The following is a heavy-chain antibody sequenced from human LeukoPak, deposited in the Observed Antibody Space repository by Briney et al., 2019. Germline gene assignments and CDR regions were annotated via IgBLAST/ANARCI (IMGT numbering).Heavy chain of an antibody. D-gene: IGHD3-10*01. V-gene: IGHV3-30*04. CDR3: ARDLVYYGSGSYYNPLGY. Sequence: PGGSLRLSCAASRFTFSSYAMHWVRQAPGKGLEWVAVISYDGSNKYYAESVKGRFTISRDNSKNTLYLQMNSLRAEDTAVYYCARDLVYYGSGSYYNPLGYWGQGTLVTVSS. CDR1: RFTFSSYA. CDR2: ISYDGSNK. J-gene: IGHJ4*02.